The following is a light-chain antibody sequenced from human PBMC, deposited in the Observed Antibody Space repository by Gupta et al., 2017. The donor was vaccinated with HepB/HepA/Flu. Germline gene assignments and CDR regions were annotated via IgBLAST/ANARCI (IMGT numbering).Light chain of an antibody. CDR3: SSRDTSGNLYV. J-gene: IGLJ1*01. Sequence: SSELTQDPDVSVALGQTVRITCQGDSLRRNYANWYQQKAGQAPVLVIFGKNNRPSGIPDRFSASNSGNTASLSITGAQAEDEADYYCSSRDTSGNLYVFGAGTQVTVL. V-gene: IGLV3-19*01. CDR2: GKN. CDR1: SLRRNY.